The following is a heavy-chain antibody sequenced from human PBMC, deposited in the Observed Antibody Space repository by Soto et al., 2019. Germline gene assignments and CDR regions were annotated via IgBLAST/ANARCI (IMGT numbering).Heavy chain of an antibody. CDR3: ARVTGESIMVRGGFYGMDV. V-gene: IGHV4-31*03. D-gene: IGHD3-10*01. J-gene: IGHJ6*02. Sequence: SETLSLTCTVSGGSISSGGYYWSWIRQHPGKGLEWIGYIYYSGSTYYNPSLKSRVTISVDTSKNQFSLKLSSVTAADTAVYYCARVTGESIMVRGGFYGMDVWGQGTTVTVSS. CDR2: IYYSGST. CDR1: GGSISSGGYY.